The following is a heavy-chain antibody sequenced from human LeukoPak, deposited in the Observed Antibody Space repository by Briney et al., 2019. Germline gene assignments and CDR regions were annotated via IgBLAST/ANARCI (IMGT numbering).Heavy chain of an antibody. J-gene: IGHJ4*02. CDR3: AKSSGYYDSSGYEGY. D-gene: IGHD3-22*01. Sequence: GGSLRLSCAASGFTFSSHGMSWVRQAPGKGLEWVSAISGSGGSTYYADSVKGRFTISRDNSKNTLYLQMNSLRAEDTAVYYCAKSSGYYDSSGYEGYWGQGTLVTISS. CDR2: ISGSGGST. V-gene: IGHV3-23*01. CDR1: GFTFSSHG.